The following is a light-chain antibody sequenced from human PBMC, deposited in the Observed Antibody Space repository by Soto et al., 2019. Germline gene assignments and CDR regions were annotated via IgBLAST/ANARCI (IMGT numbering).Light chain of an antibody. CDR3: AAWDESLSGLV. Sequence: QSVLTQPPSASGTPGQRVTISCSGSSSNIGSKPVNWYQHLPGAAPKLLIHNTNQRPSGVPDRCSGSKSGTSASLAISGLQSDDEAHYYCAAWDESLSGLVFGGGTQLTVL. V-gene: IGLV1-44*01. J-gene: IGLJ2*01. CDR1: SSNIGSKP. CDR2: NTN.